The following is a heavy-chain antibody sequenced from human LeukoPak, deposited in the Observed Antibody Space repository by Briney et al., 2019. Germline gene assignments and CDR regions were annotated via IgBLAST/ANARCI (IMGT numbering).Heavy chain of an antibody. CDR3: ARSRVYDILTGYLYNWFDP. CDR1: RGSLCGGGYY. CDR2: IYYSGST. D-gene: IGHD3-9*01. Sequence: SETLSLTCTVSRGSLCGGGYYWSWIRQHPGKGLEWIGYIYYSGSTYYNPSLKSRVTISVDTSKNQFSLKLSSVTAADTAVYYCARSRVYDILTGYLYNWFDPWGQGTLVTVSS. J-gene: IGHJ5*02. V-gene: IGHV4-31*03.